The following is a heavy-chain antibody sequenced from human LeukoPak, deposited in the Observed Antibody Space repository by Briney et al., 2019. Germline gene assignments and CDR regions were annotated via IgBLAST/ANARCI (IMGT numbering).Heavy chain of an antibody. Sequence: GGSLRLSCAASGFTFDDYGMSWVRQAPGKGLEWVSGINWNGGSTGYADSVKGRFTISRDNARNSLYLQMNSPRAEDTALYYCARAPMVVTPEYYFDYWGQGTLVTVSS. J-gene: IGHJ4*02. CDR3: ARAPMVVTPEYYFDY. V-gene: IGHV3-20*04. CDR2: INWNGGST. D-gene: IGHD4-23*01. CDR1: GFTFDDYG.